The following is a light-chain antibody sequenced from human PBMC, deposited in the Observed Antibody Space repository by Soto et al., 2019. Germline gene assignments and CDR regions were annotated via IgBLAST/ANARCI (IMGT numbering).Light chain of an antibody. CDR1: SIDLAIYNY. V-gene: IGLV2-14*01. Sequence: QSVLTQPASVSGSPGQSITISCTGTSIDLAIYNYVSWSQQQPGKAPKLMIYQVTNRPSGVSNRFSGSRSGNPASLTISGLQAEDEADYYCSSYTDSSNYVFGTGTKVTVL. J-gene: IGLJ1*01. CDR2: QVT. CDR3: SSYTDSSNYV.